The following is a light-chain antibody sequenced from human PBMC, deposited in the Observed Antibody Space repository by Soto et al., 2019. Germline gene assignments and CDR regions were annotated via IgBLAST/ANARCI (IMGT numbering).Light chain of an antibody. Sequence: EILLTQSPATLSLPPGERATLSCRASQSVSSSYLAWYQQKPGQAPRLLIYGASSRATGIPDRFSGSGSGTDFTLTISRLEPEDFAVYYCQQYGSSPRTFGGGTKVDIK. CDR1: QSVSSSY. V-gene: IGKV3-20*01. J-gene: IGKJ4*01. CDR2: GAS. CDR3: QQYGSSPRT.